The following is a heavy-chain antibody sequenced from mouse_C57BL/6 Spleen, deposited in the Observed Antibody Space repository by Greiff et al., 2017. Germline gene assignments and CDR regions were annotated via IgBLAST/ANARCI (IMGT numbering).Heavy chain of an antibody. J-gene: IGHJ4*01. CDR1: GFTFTDYY. CDR2: IRNKANGYTT. D-gene: IGHD2-4*01. CDR3: ASHYDYERSYAMDY. V-gene: IGHV7-3*01. Sequence: EVQLQESGGGLVQPGGSLSLSCAASGFTFTDYYMSWVRQPPGKALEWLGFIRNKANGYTTEYSASVKGRFTISRDNSQSILYLQMNALRAEDSATYYCASHYDYERSYAMDYWGQGTSVTVSS.